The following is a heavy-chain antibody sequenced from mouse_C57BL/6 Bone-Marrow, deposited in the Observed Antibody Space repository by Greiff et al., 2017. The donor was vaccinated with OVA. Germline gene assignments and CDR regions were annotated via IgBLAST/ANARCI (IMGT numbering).Heavy chain of an antibody. CDR2: IRLKSDNYAT. CDR1: GFTFSNYW. V-gene: IGHV6-3*01. D-gene: IGHD2-1*01. Sequence: EVKLMESGGGLVQPGGSMKLSCVASGFTFSNYWMNWVRQSPEKGLEWVAQIRLKSDNYATHYAESVKGRFTISRDDSKSSVYLQMNNLRAEDTGIYYCTLYYPWFAYWGQGTLVTVSA. J-gene: IGHJ3*01. CDR3: TLYYPWFAY.